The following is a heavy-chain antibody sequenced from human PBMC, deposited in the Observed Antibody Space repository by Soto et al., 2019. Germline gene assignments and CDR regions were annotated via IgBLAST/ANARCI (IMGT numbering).Heavy chain of an antibody. V-gene: IGHV3-64*01. Sequence: GGSLRLSCAASGFTLSGYAMDWVRQAPGKGLEYVSDIRRNGSGTYYANSVQGRFTISRDNSKNTVYLQMDSLRPEDVAVYYWAWRDSPAFYEWTVWGKGTTVTSPQ. D-gene: IGHD3-22*01. CDR3: AWRDSPAFYEWTV. J-gene: IGHJ6*04. CDR2: IRRNGSGT. CDR1: GFTLSGYA.